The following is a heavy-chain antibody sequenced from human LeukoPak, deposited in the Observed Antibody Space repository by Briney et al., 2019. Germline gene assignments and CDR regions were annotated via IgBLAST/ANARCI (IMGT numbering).Heavy chain of an antibody. CDR2: INPNSGGT. J-gene: IGHJ6*03. CDR1: GYTFTGYY. D-gene: IGHD5-24*01. CDR3: ARDLTGRRDGYNPSNPRYYYYYYYMDV. V-gene: IGHV1-2*02. Sequence: GASVKVSCKASGYTFTGYYMHWVRQAPGQGLEWMGWINPNSGGTNYAQKFQGRVTMTRDTSISTAYMELSRLRSDDTAVYYCARDLTGRRDGYNPSNPRYYYYYYYMDVWGKGTTVTVSS.